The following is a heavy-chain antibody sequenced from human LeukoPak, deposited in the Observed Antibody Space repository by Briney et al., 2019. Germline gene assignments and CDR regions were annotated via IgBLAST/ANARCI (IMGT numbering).Heavy chain of an antibody. CDR2: ISGSGGST. CDR3: AKDPMVRGATYDY. CDR1: GFTFSSYA. D-gene: IGHD3-10*01. Sequence: GGSLRLSCAASGFTFSSYAMSWVRQAPGKGLEWVSIISGSGGSTNYADSVKGRFTISRDNSKNTLYLQMNSLRAEDTAVYYCAKDPMVRGATYDYWGQGTLVTVSS. J-gene: IGHJ4*02. V-gene: IGHV3-23*01.